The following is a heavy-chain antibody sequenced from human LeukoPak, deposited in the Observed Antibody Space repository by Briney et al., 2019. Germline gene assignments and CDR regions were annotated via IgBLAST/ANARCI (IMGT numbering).Heavy chain of an antibody. V-gene: IGHV3-23*01. CDR1: GFTFSHYT. CDR2: ISGSGGST. Sequence: SGGSLRLSCVASGFTFSHYTMHWVRQAPGKGPEWVSAISGSGGSTYYADSVKGRFTISRDNSKNTLYLQMNSLRAEDTAVYYCAKDLMYSSSWGFDYWGQGTLVTVSS. CDR3: AKDLMYSSSWGFDY. J-gene: IGHJ4*02. D-gene: IGHD6-13*01.